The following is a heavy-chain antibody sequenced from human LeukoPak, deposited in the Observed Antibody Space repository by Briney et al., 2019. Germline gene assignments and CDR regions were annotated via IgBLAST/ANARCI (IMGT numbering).Heavy chain of an antibody. V-gene: IGHV4-59*01. Sequence: PSETLSLTCTASGGSISSYYWSWIRQPPGKGLEWIGYIYYSGSTNYNPSLKSRVTISVDTSKNQFSLKLSSVTAADTAVYYCARRASPYYDSSGGFDYWGQGTLVTVSS. CDR3: ARRASPYYDSSGGFDY. CDR1: GGSISSYY. J-gene: IGHJ4*02. CDR2: IYYSGST. D-gene: IGHD3-22*01.